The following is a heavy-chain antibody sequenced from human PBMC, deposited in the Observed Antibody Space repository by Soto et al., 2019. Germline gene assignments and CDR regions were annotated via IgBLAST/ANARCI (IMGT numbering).Heavy chain of an antibody. V-gene: IGHV4-59*01. CDR2: IYYSGST. J-gene: IGHJ5*02. Sequence: TSETLSLTCTVSGGSISSYYWSWIRQPPGKGLEWIGYIYYSGSTNYNPSLKSRVTISVDTSKNQFSLKLSSVTAADTAVYYCARDIGLRFLVGWFDPWGQGTLVTVSS. CDR3: ARDIGLRFLVGWFDP. CDR1: GGSISSYY. D-gene: IGHD3-3*01.